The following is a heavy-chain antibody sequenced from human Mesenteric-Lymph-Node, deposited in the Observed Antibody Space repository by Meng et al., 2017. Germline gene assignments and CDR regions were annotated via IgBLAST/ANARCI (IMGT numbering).Heavy chain of an antibody. CDR2: IYNSGST. CDR3: AREGRSHQVGVSVY. D-gene: IGHD2-21*01. J-gene: IGHJ4*02. CDR1: GGSISSGDDY. V-gene: IGHV4-30-4*01. Sequence: QVQLEESGPGLVKPSRTLSLTFTVSGGSISSGDDYWRWIRQPPGKGLEWSGYIYNSGSTYYNPSLKSRVTISVDTSKNQFSLKLRFVTAADTAVYYCAREGRSHQVGVSVYWGQGNLVTASS.